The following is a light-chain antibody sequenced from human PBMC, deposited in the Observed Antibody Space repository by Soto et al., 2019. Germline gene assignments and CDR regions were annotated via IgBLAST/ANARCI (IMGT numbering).Light chain of an antibody. J-gene: IGLJ3*02. Sequence: QSVLTQPPSVSGAPGQRVTISCTGSSSNIGAGYDVHWYQQLPGTAPKLLIFGNNNRPSGVPDRFSGSKSGTSASLAIPGLQAEDEADYYCQSYDSSLSGWVFGGGTKVTVL. V-gene: IGLV1-40*01. CDR1: SSNIGAGYD. CDR3: QSYDSSLSGWV. CDR2: GNN.